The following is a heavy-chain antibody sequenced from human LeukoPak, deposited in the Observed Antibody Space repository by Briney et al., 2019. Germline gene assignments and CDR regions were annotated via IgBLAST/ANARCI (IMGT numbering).Heavy chain of an antibody. J-gene: IGHJ4*01. V-gene: IGHV3-23*01. D-gene: IGHD6-19*01. CDR2: ISGSGGST. CDR3: AKDLSFGWGVAVAGTAFDY. CDR1: GFTFSSYA. Sequence: LSGGSLRLSCAASGFTFSSYAMSWVRQAPGKGLEWVSAISGSGGSTYYADSVKGRFTISRDNSKNTLYLQMNSLRAEDTAVYYCAKDLSFGWGVAVAGTAFDYWGHGTLVTVSS.